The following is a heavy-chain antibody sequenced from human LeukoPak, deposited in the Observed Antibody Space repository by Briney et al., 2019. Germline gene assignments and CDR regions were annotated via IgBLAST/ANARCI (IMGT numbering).Heavy chain of an antibody. CDR1: GFTYSTYA. Sequence: GGSLRLSCAASGFTYSTYAMTWVRQAPGKGLEWVSSISGTGSSTYYADSVKGRFTISRDNSKSTLYLQMGSLRAEDTAVYYCAKVAYDFVWGTYRPPFDYWGQGTLVTVSS. CDR2: ISGTGSST. V-gene: IGHV3-23*01. J-gene: IGHJ4*02. CDR3: AKVAYDFVWGTYRPPFDY. D-gene: IGHD3-16*02.